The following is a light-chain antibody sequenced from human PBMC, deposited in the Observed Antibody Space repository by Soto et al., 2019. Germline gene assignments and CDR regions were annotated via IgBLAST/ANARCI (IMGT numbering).Light chain of an antibody. CDR1: QSVSGNY. Sequence: EIVLTQSAGTLCLSPGERATLSCRASQSVSGNYLAWYQQKPGQAPSLLMHGASSRAAGIPERFGGSGSGTDFTLTISRLEPEDFALYYCQQYKSWPPITFGQGTRLEIK. CDR3: QQYKSWPPIT. V-gene: IGKV3-20*01. CDR2: GAS. J-gene: IGKJ5*01.